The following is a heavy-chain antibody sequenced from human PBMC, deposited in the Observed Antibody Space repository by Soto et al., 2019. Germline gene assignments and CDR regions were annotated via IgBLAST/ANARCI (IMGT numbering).Heavy chain of an antibody. CDR1: GYTFTSYG. Sequence: ASVKVSCKASGYTFTSYGINWVRQATGQGLEWMGWMNPNSGNTGYAQKFQGRVTMTRNTSISTAYMELSSLRSDDTAVYYCARDLGIFGVVITHGESNWFDPWGQGTLVTVSS. V-gene: IGHV1-8*02. CDR2: MNPNSGNT. D-gene: IGHD3-3*01. J-gene: IGHJ5*02. CDR3: ARDLGIFGVVITHGESNWFDP.